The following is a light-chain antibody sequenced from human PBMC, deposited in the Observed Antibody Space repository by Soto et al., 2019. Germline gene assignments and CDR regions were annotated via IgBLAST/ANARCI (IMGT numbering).Light chain of an antibody. CDR3: QQYSNWPPGT. Sequence: EIVMTHSPATLSVSAGERATLSFRASQSVRSNLAWYQQKPGQAPRLLIYGASTRATGIPARFSGSGSGTEFTLTISSLQSEDFAVYYCQQYSNWPPGTFGQGTKVHIK. CDR2: GAS. CDR1: QSVRSN. J-gene: IGKJ1*01. V-gene: IGKV3-15*01.